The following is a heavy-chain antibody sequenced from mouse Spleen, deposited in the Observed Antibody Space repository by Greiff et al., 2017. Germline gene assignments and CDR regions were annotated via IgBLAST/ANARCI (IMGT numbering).Heavy chain of an antibody. CDR1: GFSLTSYG. Sequence: VKLVESGPGLVAPSQSLSITCTVSGFSLTSYGVHWVRQPPGKGLEWLVVIWSDGSTTYNSALKSRLSISKDNSKSQVFLKMNSLQTDDTAMYYCARNGGGLRLYAMDYWGQGTSVTVSS. J-gene: IGHJ4*01. V-gene: IGHV2-6*02. CDR2: IWSDGST. D-gene: IGHD2-4*01. CDR3: ARNGGGLRLYAMDY.